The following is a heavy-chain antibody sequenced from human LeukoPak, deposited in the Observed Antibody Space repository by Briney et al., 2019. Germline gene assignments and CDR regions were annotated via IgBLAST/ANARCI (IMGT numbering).Heavy chain of an antibody. Sequence: SETLSLTCTVSGGSIRRYYWSWIRQPPGKGLEWIGYVYCGGSTNYNPSLNSRVTISVDTSNNQFSLKLSSVTAADTAVYYCARENHAYYYYGMDVWGQGTTVTVSS. D-gene: IGHD1-14*01. CDR2: VYCGGST. CDR1: GGSIRRYY. CDR3: ARENHAYYYYGMDV. J-gene: IGHJ6*02. V-gene: IGHV4-59*01.